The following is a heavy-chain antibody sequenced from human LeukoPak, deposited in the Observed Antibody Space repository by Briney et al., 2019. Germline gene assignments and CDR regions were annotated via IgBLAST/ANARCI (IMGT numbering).Heavy chain of an antibody. V-gene: IGHV3-30*04. CDR3: ARDDGGAFDI. CDR1: GFTFSSYA. J-gene: IGHJ3*02. D-gene: IGHD3-16*01. Sequence: GRSLRLSCAASGFTFSSYAMHWVRQAPGKGLEWMAVISYDGSNKYYADSVKGRFTISRDTSKNTLYLQMNSLRAEDTAVYYCARDDGGAFDIWGQGTMVTVSS. CDR2: ISYDGSNK.